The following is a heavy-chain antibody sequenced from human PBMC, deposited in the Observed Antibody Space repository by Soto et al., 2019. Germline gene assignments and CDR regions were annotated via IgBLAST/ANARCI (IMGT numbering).Heavy chain of an antibody. CDR2: IYYSGST. D-gene: IGHD3-16*02. Sequence: PSETLSLTCTVSGGSISSYYWSWIRQPPGKGLEWIGYIYYSGSTNYNPSLKSRVTISVDTSKNQFSLKLSSVTAADTAMYYCAREISLGETFDYWGQGTLVTVSS. CDR3: AREISLGETFDY. CDR1: GGSISSYY. V-gene: IGHV4-59*01. J-gene: IGHJ4*02.